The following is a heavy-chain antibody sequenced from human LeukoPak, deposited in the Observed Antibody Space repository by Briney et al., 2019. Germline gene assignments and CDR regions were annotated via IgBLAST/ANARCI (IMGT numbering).Heavy chain of an antibody. V-gene: IGHV3-30*18. CDR1: GFTFSSYG. D-gene: IGHD3-22*01. Sequence: PGGSLRLSCAASGFTFSSYGMHWVRQAPGKGLEWVAVISYDGSNKYYADSVKGRFTISRDNSKNTLYLQMNSLRAEDTAVYYCAKEKSESSGYYSPGGYFDYWGQGTLVTVSS. CDR2: ISYDGSNK. J-gene: IGHJ4*02. CDR3: AKEKSESSGYYSPGGYFDY.